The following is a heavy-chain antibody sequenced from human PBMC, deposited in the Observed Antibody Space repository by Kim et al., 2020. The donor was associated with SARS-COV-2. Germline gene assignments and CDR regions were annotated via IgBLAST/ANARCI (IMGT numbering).Heavy chain of an antibody. CDR1: GFTFSSYG. CDR3: AKDGGYSRGWIDP. J-gene: IGHJ5*02. V-gene: IGHV3-30*18. Sequence: GGSLRLSCAASGFTFSSYGMHWVRQAPGKGLEWVAVISYDGSNKYYADSVKGRFTISRDNSKNTLYLQMNSLGAEDTAVYYCAKDGGYSRGWIDPWGQGTLVTVSS. D-gene: IGHD6-13*01. CDR2: ISYDGSNK.